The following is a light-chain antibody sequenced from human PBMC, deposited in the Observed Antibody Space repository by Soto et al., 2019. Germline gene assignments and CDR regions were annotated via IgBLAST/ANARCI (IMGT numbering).Light chain of an antibody. Sequence: DIQMTQSPSSLSASVGARVTLTCRASQSISNYLNWYQQKPGKAPKLLIYAASSLQSGVPSRFSGSGSGPDFTLTIISLQPEDFATYYCQPSYSTPPEEYTSGQGNKLEIK. CDR2: AAS. J-gene: IGKJ2*01. V-gene: IGKV1-39*01. CDR3: QPSYSTPPEEYT. CDR1: QSISNY.